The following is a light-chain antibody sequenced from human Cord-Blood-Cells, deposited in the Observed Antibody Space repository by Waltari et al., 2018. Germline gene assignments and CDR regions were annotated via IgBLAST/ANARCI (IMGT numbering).Light chain of an antibody. J-gene: IGKJ2*01. CDR3: QQYYSTPYT. Sequence: DIVMTQSPDSLAVSLGERATINCKSSQSVLYSSNNKNYLAWYQQKPGKPPKLLIYWASTRESGVPYLFSGSGSGTDFTLTISSLQAEDVAVYYCQQYYSTPYTFGQGTKLEIK. CDR1: QSVLYSSNNKNY. V-gene: IGKV4-1*01. CDR2: WAS.